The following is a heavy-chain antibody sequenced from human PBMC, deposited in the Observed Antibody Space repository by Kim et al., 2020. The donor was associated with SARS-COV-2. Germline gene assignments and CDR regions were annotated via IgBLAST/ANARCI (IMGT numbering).Heavy chain of an antibody. D-gene: IGHD6-13*01. Sequence: YYVNSVKGRFTISRDNAKNSLYLHMNSLRADDTAVYYCATGSSWSGGAYWGQGTLVTVSS. V-gene: IGHV3-7*04. CDR3: ATGSSWSGGAY. J-gene: IGHJ4*02.